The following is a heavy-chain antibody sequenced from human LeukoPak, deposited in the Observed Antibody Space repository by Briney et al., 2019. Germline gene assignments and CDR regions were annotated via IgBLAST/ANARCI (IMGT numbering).Heavy chain of an antibody. D-gene: IGHD1-7*01. CDR1: GFTFSDYY. V-gene: IGHV3-11*04. CDR3: ARGNFAQYLYFDY. Sequence: PGGSLRLSCAASGFTFSDYYMNWIRQAPGKGLEWVSYISSSGSSIYYADSVKGRFTISRDNARNSLYLQMNSLRAEDTAVYYCARGNFAQYLYFDYRGQGTLVTVSS. CDR2: ISSSGSSI. J-gene: IGHJ4*02.